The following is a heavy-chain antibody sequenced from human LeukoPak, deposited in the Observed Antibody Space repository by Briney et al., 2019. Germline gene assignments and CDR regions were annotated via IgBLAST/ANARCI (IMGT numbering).Heavy chain of an antibody. Sequence: SLRLSCAASGFTFDDYAMHWVRQAPGKGLEWVSGISWNSGSIGYADSVKGRFTISRDNAKNSLYLQMNSLRAEDTAVYYCARELWFGELSRGSFDYWGQGTLVTVSS. D-gene: IGHD3-10*01. CDR1: GFTFDDYA. V-gene: IGHV3-9*01. CDR3: ARELWFGELSRGSFDY. CDR2: ISWNSGSI. J-gene: IGHJ4*02.